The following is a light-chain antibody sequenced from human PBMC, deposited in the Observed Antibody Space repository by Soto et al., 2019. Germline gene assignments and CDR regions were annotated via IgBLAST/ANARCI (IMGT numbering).Light chain of an antibody. J-gene: IGLJ1*01. CDR2: THN. CDR1: SSNIGAGYD. V-gene: IGLV1-40*01. Sequence: QSVLTQPPSVSGAPGQRVTISCTVSSSNIGAGYDVHWYLQVPGTAPKLLVYTHNNRPSGVPDRFSGSTSGTSASLAITGLQSEDEAVYYCQSYDSRLSAYVFGTGTKVTVL. CDR3: QSYDSRLSAYV.